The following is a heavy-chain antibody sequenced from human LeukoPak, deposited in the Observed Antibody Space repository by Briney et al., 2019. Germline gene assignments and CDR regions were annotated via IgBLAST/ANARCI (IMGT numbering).Heavy chain of an antibody. J-gene: IGHJ4*02. CDR2: INHSGST. CDR1: GGSFSGYY. CDR3: ARGEYNRGYSYGNFDY. Sequence: SETLSLTCAVYGGSFSGYYWSWIRQPPGKGLEWIGEINHSGSTNYNPSLKSRVTISVDTSKNQFSLKLSSVTAADTAVYYCARGEYNRGYSYGNFDYWGQGTLVTVSS. V-gene: IGHV4-34*01. D-gene: IGHD5-18*01.